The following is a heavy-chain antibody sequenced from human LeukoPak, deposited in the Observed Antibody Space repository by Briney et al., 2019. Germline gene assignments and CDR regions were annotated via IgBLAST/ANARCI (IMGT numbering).Heavy chain of an antibody. CDR2: ISGSGDST. Sequence: GGSLRLSCAASGFTFSSYAMIWVRQAPGKGLEWVSGISGSGDSTYYADSVKGRFTISRDNSKNTLYLQMNSLRAEDTAVYCCAKGLLFGEPEVDYWGQGTLVTVSS. J-gene: IGHJ4*02. D-gene: IGHD3-10*01. CDR3: AKGLLFGEPEVDY. CDR1: GFTFSSYA. V-gene: IGHV3-23*01.